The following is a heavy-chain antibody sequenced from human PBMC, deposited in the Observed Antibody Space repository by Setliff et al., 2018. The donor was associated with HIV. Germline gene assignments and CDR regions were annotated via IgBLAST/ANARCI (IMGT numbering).Heavy chain of an antibody. CDR2: IQHSGRI. J-gene: IGHJ4*02. V-gene: IGHV4-34*01. D-gene: IGHD2-21*01. CDR3: ARRRDGYNSAPWRNDY. Sequence: SETLSLTCAVYGGSFSGYCWSWIRQPPGKGLEWIGEIQHSGRINYNPSLRSRVTTSVDTSKNQFSLKLSSVTAADTAVYYCARRRDGYNSAPWRNDYWGQGTLVTVSS. CDR1: GGSFSGYC.